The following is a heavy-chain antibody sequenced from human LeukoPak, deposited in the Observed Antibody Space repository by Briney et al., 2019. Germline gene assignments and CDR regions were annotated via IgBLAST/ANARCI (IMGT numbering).Heavy chain of an antibody. CDR2: IYTSGST. Sequence: SETLSLTCTVSGGPISSGSYYWSWIRQPAGKGLEWIGRIYTSGSTNYNPSLKSRVTISVDTSKNQFSLKLSSVTAADTAVYYCAREGPRQQLAPFDYWGQGTLVTVSS. CDR3: AREGPRQQLAPFDY. CDR1: GGPISSGSYY. J-gene: IGHJ4*02. D-gene: IGHD6-13*01. V-gene: IGHV4-61*02.